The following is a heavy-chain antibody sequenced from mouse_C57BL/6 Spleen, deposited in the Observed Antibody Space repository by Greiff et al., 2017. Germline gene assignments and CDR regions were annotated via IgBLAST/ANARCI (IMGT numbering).Heavy chain of an antibody. V-gene: IGHV5-4*01. D-gene: IGHD3-3*01. Sequence: DVKLVESGGGLVKPGGSLKLSCAASGFTFSSYAMSWVRQTPEKRLEWVATISDGGSYTYYPDNVKGRFTISRDNAKNNLYLQMSHLKSEDTAMYYCARDGDRYAMDYWGQGTSDTVSS. CDR2: ISDGGSYT. CDR3: ARDGDRYAMDY. CDR1: GFTFSSYA. J-gene: IGHJ4*01.